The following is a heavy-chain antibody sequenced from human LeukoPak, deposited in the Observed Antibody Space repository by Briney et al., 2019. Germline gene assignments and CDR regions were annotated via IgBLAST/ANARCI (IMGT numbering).Heavy chain of an antibody. J-gene: IGHJ4*02. CDR3: ARGRVMVRGVILDY. D-gene: IGHD3-10*01. CDR2: MNPNSGNT. V-gene: IGHV1-8*01. Sequence: LWASVKVSCKASGYTFTSYDINWVRQATGQGLEWMGWMNPNSGNTGYAQKFQGRVTMTRNTSISTAYMELSSLGSEDTAVYYCARGRVMVRGVILDYWGQGTLVTVSS. CDR1: GYTFTSYD.